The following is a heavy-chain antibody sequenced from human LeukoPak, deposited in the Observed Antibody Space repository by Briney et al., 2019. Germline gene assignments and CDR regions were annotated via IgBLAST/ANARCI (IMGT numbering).Heavy chain of an antibody. CDR1: GFTFSDYW. Sequence: SGGSLRLSCAVSGFTFSDYWMHWVRQAPGKGLVWVSAISGSGGSTNYADSVKGRFTISRDNSKNTLYLQMNSLRAEDTAVYYCAKRSCSGGSCNFDYWGQGTLVTVSS. D-gene: IGHD2-15*01. V-gene: IGHV3-23*01. CDR3: AKRSCSGGSCNFDY. CDR2: ISGSGGST. J-gene: IGHJ4*02.